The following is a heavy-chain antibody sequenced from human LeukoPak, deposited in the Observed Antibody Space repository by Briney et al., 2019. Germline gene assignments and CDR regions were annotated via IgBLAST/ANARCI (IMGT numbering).Heavy chain of an antibody. J-gene: IGHJ4*02. Sequence: GGSLRLSCAASGFTFDDYAMHWVRQAPGKGLEWVSGISWNSGSIGYADSVKGRFTISRDNAKNSLYLQMNSLRAEDTAVYFCARDFYDSSGYYYGPDYWGQGTLVTVSS. CDR2: ISWNSGSI. CDR1: GFTFDDYA. D-gene: IGHD3-22*01. CDR3: ARDFYDSSGYYYGPDY. V-gene: IGHV3-9*01.